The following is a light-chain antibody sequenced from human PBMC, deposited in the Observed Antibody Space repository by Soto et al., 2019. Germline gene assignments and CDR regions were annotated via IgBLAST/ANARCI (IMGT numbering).Light chain of an antibody. CDR3: TSYTSSYNFV. Sequence: QSALTQPPSASGSPGQSVTISCTGTSSDVGSSEYVSWYQQHPGKAPKLMIYQVNKRPSGVPDRFSGSRSGNTASLTVSGLQAEDEADYYCTSYTSSYNFVLGGGTKLTVL. CDR1: SSDVGSSEY. CDR2: QVN. V-gene: IGLV2-8*01. J-gene: IGLJ1*01.